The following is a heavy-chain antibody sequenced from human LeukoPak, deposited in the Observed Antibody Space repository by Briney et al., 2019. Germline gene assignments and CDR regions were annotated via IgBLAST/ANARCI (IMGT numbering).Heavy chain of an antibody. V-gene: IGHV1-18*01. Sequence: GASVKVSCKASGYTFTSYDINWVRQATGQGLEWMGWISAYNGNANYAQKLQGRVTMTTDTSTSTAYIELRSLRSDDTAVYYCARVPRYFDGDDAFDIWGQGTMITVSS. CDR1: GYTFTSYD. D-gene: IGHD3-9*01. CDR3: ARVPRYFDGDDAFDI. J-gene: IGHJ3*02. CDR2: ISAYNGNA.